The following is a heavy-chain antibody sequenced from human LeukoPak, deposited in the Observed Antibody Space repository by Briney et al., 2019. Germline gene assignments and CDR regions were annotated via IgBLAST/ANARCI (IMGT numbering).Heavy chain of an antibody. CDR3: ARPSGATPFKRFDY. D-gene: IGHD1-26*01. CDR1: GGSISSGGYY. Sequence: KSSQTLSLTCTVSGGSISSGGYYWSWIRQHPGKGLEWIGYIYYSGSTYYNPSLKSRVTISVDTSKNQFSLKVTSVTAADTAVYYCARPSGATPFKRFDYWGQGTLVTVSS. CDR2: IYYSGST. V-gene: IGHV4-31*03. J-gene: IGHJ4*02.